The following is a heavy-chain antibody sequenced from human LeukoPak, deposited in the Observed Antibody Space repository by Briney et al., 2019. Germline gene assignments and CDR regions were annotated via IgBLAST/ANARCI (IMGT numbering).Heavy chain of an antibody. CDR3: AKEIAAAGSGYYYYGMDV. V-gene: IGHV3-7*01. J-gene: IGHJ6*02. Sequence: PGGSLRLSCAASGFTFSSYWMSWVRQAPGKGLEWVANIKQDGSEKYYVDSVKGRFTISRDNAKNSLYLQMNSLRAEDTAVYYCAKEIAAAGSGYYYYGMDVWGQGTTVTVSS. CDR2: IKQDGSEK. D-gene: IGHD6-13*01. CDR1: GFTFSSYW.